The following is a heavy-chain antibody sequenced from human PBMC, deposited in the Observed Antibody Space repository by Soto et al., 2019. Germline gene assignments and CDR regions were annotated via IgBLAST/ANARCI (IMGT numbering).Heavy chain of an antibody. J-gene: IGHJ5*02. CDR1: GGSISSYY. V-gene: IGHV4-59*01. Sequence: ETLSLTCTVSGGSISSYYWSWIRQPPGKGLEWIGYIYYSGSTNYNPSLKSRVTISVDTSKNQFSLKLSSVTAADTAVYYCARVLLRWQDNWFDPWGQGTLVTVSS. D-gene: IGHD4-17*01. CDR2: IYYSGST. CDR3: ARVLLRWQDNWFDP.